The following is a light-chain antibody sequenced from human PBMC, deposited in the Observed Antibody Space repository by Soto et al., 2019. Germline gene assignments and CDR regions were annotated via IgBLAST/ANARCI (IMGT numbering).Light chain of an antibody. CDR3: EQSGSSFYT. Sequence: EIVLTQSPGTLSLSPGERATLSCRASQSVSSAYLAWYQQIPGQAPRLLIYGASSRATGIPDRFSGSGSGADYPVTIGGLEPDELPVDYVEQSGSSFYTFGQGTKLEIK. J-gene: IGKJ2*01. CDR1: QSVSSAY. V-gene: IGKV3-20*01. CDR2: GAS.